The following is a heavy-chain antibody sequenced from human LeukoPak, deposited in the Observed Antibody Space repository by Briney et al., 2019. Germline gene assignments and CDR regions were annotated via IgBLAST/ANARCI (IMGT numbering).Heavy chain of an antibody. CDR1: GGSFSGYY. J-gene: IGHJ4*02. V-gene: IGHV4-34*01. Sequence: SETLSLTCAVYGGSFSGYYWSWIRQPPGKGLEWIGEINHSGSTNYNPSLKSRVTISVDTSKNQFSLKLSSVTAADTAVYYCARTYYYGSGFDYWGQGTLVTVSS. D-gene: IGHD3-10*01. CDR3: ARTYYYGSGFDY. CDR2: INHSGST.